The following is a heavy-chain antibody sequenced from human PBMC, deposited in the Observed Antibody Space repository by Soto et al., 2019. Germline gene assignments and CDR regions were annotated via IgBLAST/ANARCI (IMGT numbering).Heavy chain of an antibody. D-gene: IGHD1-26*01. CDR3: ATDRRELPRDYYFDS. Sequence: GASVKVSCKASGYTFTSYTMHWVHQAPGQRLEWMGWINAGNGNTKYSQKFQGRVTITRDTSASTAYMELSSLRSEDTAVYYCATDRRELPRDYYFDSWGQGTLVTVSS. V-gene: IGHV1-3*01. CDR2: INAGNGNT. J-gene: IGHJ4*02. CDR1: GYTFTSYT.